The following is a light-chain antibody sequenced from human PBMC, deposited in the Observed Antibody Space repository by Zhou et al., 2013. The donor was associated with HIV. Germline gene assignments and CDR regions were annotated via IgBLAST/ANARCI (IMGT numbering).Light chain of an antibody. CDR2: DAS. V-gene: IGKV3-20*01. CDR1: QRLSSTS. J-gene: IGKJ3*01. Sequence: EIVLTQSPGTLSLSPGETATLSCRASQRLSSTSLAWYLHKPGQAPKLLVYDASNRASGIPARFSGSGSGTDFTLTISRLEPEDFAVYYCQQHGTSPPFTFGPGTKVEI. CDR3: QQHGTSPPFT.